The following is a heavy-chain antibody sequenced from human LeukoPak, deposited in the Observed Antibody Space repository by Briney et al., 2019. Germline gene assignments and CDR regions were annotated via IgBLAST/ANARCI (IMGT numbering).Heavy chain of an antibody. D-gene: IGHD5-12*01. J-gene: IGHJ6*02. V-gene: IGHV4-59*08. Sequence: SETLSLTCTVSGGSISSYYWSWIRQPPGKGLEWIGYIYYSGSTNYNPSLKSRVTISVDTSKNQFSLKLSSVTAADTAVYYCARHVGDGYILDYGMDVWGQGTTVTVSS. CDR2: IYYSGST. CDR3: ARHVGDGYILDYGMDV. CDR1: GGSISSYY.